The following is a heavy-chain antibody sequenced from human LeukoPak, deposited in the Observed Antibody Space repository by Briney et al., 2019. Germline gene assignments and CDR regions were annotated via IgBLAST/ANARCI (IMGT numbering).Heavy chain of an antibody. CDR2: IKQDGSEK. D-gene: IGHD4-11*01. Sequence: GGSLRLSCAASGFTFTNYWMSWVRQAPGKGLEWVANIKQDGSEKYFVDSVKGRFTISRDNAKNSLYLQMNSLRAEDTAVYYCARDAYRDRYFDYWGQGTLVTVSS. V-gene: IGHV3-7*01. CDR3: ARDAYRDRYFDY. CDR1: GFTFTNYW. J-gene: IGHJ4*02.